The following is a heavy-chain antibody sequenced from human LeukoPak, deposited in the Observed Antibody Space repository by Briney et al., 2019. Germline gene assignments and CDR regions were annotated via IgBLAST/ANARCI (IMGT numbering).Heavy chain of an antibody. D-gene: IGHD2-15*01. J-gene: IGHJ5*02. CDR2: MNPNSGNT. V-gene: IGHV1-8*02. CDR1: GYTFTGYY. CDR3: VRSGFCSGATCSYQWSLGWFDP. Sequence: ASVKVSCKASGYTFTGYYMHWVRQASGQGLEWMGWMNPNSGNTGYAQRFQGRVTMSKDTSITTAYMELRNLRSEDTGIYYCVRSGFCSGATCSYQWSLGWFDPWGQGTLVIVSS.